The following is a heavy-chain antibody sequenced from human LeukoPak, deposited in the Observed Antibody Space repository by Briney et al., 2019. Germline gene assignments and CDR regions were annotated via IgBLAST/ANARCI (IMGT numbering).Heavy chain of an antibody. CDR2: IYTSGSTNYNPSPSGST. V-gene: IGHV4-4*07. CDR3: XXXXGXXXXYYXDY. J-gene: IGHJ4*02. Sequence: SETLSLTCTVSGGSISSYYWSWIRQPAGKGLEWIGRIYTSGSTNYNPSPSGSTNYNPSLRSRVTMSLDTSKNQFSLKLSSVTAADTAVYYCXXXXGXXXXYYXDYWGQG. CDR1: GGSISSYY.